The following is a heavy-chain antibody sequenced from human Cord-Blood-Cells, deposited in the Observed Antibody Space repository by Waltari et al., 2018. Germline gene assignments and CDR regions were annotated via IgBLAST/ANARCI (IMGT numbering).Heavy chain of an antibody. D-gene: IGHD6-13*01. CDR1: GFTFSSYE. CDR3: ARESSSWH. Sequence: EVQLVESGGGLVQPGGSLRLSCAAPGFTFSSYEMNWVRQAPVKGLEWVSYMSSSGSTIYYADSGKGRFTISRDNAKNSLYLQMNSLRAEDTSVYYCARESSSWHWGQGTLVTVSS. J-gene: IGHJ4*02. V-gene: IGHV3-48*03. CDR2: MSSSGSTI.